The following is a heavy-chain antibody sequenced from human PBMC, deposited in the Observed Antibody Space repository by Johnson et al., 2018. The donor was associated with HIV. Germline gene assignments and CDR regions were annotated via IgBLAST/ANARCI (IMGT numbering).Heavy chain of an antibody. D-gene: IGHD6-19*01. Sequence: QVQLVESGGGLVKPGGSLRLSCAASGFTFSDYYVSWVRQDPEKGLAWGSYISWSGRTIYYADSVKGRFTISRDNAKNSLYLQMNSLRAEDTAVYYCAREMGWEDAFDIWGQGTMVTVSS. CDR3: AREMGWEDAFDI. CDR2: ISWSGRTI. J-gene: IGHJ3*02. V-gene: IGHV3-11*04. CDR1: GFTFSDYY.